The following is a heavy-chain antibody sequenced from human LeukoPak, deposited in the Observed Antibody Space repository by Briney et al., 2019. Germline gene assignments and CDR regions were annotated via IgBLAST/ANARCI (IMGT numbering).Heavy chain of an antibody. CDR2: MNPNSGNT. J-gene: IGHJ3*02. Sequence: GSSVKVSCKASGGTFTSYDINWVRQATGQGLEWMGWMNPNSGNTGYAQKFQGRVTITRNTSISTAYMELSSLRSEDTAVYYCARCRDPEGIDAFDIWGQGTMVTVSS. D-gene: IGHD5-24*01. V-gene: IGHV1-8*03. CDR1: GGTFTSYD. CDR3: ARCRDPEGIDAFDI.